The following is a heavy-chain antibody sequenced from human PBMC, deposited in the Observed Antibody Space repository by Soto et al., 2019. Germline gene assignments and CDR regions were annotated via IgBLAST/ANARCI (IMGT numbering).Heavy chain of an antibody. CDR1: GFTFSSYA. CDR2: ISNSGGNT. Sequence: GGSLRLSCAASGFTFSSYAMNWVRQAPGKGLEWVSAISNSGGNTYYADSVKGRFTISRDNSKNTLYLQMNGLRTEDTAIYYCEKSGSHSYFDYWGQGPLVTVYS. D-gene: IGHD1-26*01. V-gene: IGHV3-23*01. CDR3: EKSGSHSYFDY. J-gene: IGHJ4*02.